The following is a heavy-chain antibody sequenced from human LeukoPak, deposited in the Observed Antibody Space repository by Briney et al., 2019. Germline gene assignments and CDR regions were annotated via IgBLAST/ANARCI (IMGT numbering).Heavy chain of an antibody. Sequence: PGGSLRLSCAASGFTFSSYAMHWVRQAPGKGLEWVAVISYDGSNKYYADSVKGRFTISRDNSKNTLYLQMNSLRAEDTAVYYCARDIPRVGATGHWGRGTLVTVSS. CDR2: ISYDGSNK. CDR1: GFTFSSYA. CDR3: ARDIPRVGATGH. D-gene: IGHD1-26*01. V-gene: IGHV3-30*04. J-gene: IGHJ4*02.